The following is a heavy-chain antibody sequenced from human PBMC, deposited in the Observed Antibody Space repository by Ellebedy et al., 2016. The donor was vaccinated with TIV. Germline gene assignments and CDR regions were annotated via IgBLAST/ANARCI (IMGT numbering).Heavy chain of an antibody. J-gene: IGHJ4*02. CDR2: ISRRGGEA. CDR3: ARDLGYYGSGKYFASHFDH. V-gene: IGHV3-21*06. CDR1: NFDFSYFG. D-gene: IGHD3-10*01. Sequence: PGGSLRLSCAASNFDFSYFGMTWVRQAPGKGLEWVSSISRRGGEAFYEDSVKGRFTISRDNAQNLLFLQMSSLRAEDTAVYYCARDLGYYGSGKYFASHFDHWGQGTLVTVFS.